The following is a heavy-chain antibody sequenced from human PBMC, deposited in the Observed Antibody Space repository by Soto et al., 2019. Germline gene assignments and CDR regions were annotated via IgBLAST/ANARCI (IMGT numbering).Heavy chain of an antibody. Sequence: QVQLVESGGGVVQPGRSLRLSCAASGFTFSSYGMHWVRQAPGKGLEWVAVIWYDGSNKYYADSVKGRFTISRDNSKNTLYLQMNSLRAEDTAVYYCARDSRYSGYDRFMGYWGQGTWSPSPQ. CDR2: IWYDGSNK. CDR1: GFTFSSYG. V-gene: IGHV3-33*01. J-gene: IGHJ4*02. CDR3: ARDSRYSGYDRFMGY. D-gene: IGHD5-12*01.